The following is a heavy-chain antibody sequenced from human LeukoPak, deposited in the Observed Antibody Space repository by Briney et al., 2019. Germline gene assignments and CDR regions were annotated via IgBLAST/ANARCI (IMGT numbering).Heavy chain of an antibody. V-gene: IGHV4-39*01. D-gene: IGHD3-3*01. J-gene: IGHJ6*02. CDR2: IYYSGST. CDR1: GGSISSSSYY. Sequence: SETLSLTCTVSGGSISSSSYYWGWIRQPPGTGLEWIGSIYYSGSTYYNPSLKSRVTISVDTSKNQFSLKLSSVTAADTAVYYCARPYYDFWSGLYYYYYGMDVWGQGTTVTVSS. CDR3: ARPYYDFWSGLYYYYYGMDV.